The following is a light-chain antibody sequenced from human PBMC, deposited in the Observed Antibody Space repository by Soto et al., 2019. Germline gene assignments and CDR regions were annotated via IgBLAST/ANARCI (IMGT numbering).Light chain of an antibody. J-gene: IGKJ4*01. CDR1: QDISVW. Sequence: DIQMTQSPSSVSASVGDRVTITCRASQDISVWLAWYQQKPGKAPKLLIYAASNLQSGVPSRFSGSGSGTDFTLTISSLQPEDFATYYCQQSYSTPVTFGGGTKVEIK. CDR2: AAS. V-gene: IGKV1-12*01. CDR3: QQSYSTPVT.